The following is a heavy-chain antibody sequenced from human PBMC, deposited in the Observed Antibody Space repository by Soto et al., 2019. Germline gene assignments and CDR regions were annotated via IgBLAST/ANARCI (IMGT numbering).Heavy chain of an antibody. CDR3: ARGSLGTGTTFLFDY. Sequence: SETLSLTCAVYGGSFSGYYWSWIRQPPGKGLEWIGEINHSGSTNYNPSLKSRVTISVDTSKNQFSLKLSSVTAADTAVYYCARGSLGTGTTFLFDYWGQGTLVTVSS. D-gene: IGHD1-7*01. J-gene: IGHJ4*02. V-gene: IGHV4-34*01. CDR1: GGSFSGYY. CDR2: INHSGST.